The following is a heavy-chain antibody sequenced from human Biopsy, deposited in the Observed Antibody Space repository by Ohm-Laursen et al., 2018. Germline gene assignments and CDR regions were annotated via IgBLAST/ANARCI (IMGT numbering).Heavy chain of an antibody. V-gene: IGHV4-59*11. CDR3: ARGSNEYGGLYFPH. CDR1: GGSFTGHY. J-gene: IGHJ1*01. CDR2: ISHTGYT. Sequence: GTLSLTCAVSGGSFTGHYWSWIRQPPGQGLEWLGHISHTGYTSYNSSLKSRVTISLDTSRKHFSLMLTSLAAADTAVYYCARGSNEYGGLYFPHWGQGTLVTVSS. D-gene: IGHD4-23*01.